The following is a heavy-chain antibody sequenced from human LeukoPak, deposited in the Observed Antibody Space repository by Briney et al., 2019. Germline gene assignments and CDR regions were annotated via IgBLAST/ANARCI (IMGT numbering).Heavy chain of an antibody. V-gene: IGHV1-18*01. CDR3: ARVFGYCSGTSCYIRAPDY. CDR2: ISAYNGNT. D-gene: IGHD2-2*02. J-gene: IGHJ4*02. CDR1: GYTFTSYG. Sequence: GASVKVSCKASGYTFTSYGISWVRQAPGQGLEWMGWISAYNGNTNYAQKLQGRVTMTTDTSTSTAYMELRSLRSDDTAVYYCARVFGYCSGTSCYIRAPDYWGQGTLVTVSS.